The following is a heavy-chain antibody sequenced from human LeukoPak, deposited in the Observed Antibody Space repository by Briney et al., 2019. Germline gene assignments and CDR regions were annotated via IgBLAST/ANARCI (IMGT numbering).Heavy chain of an antibody. V-gene: IGHV3-11*04. J-gene: IGHJ6*03. Sequence: GGSLRLSCAASGFTFSDYYMSWIRQAPGKGLEWVSYISSSGSTIYYADSVKGRFTISRDNAKNSLYLQMNSLRAEDTAVYYCARLFGPGQPEDYMDVWGKGTTVTVSS. CDR2: ISSSGSTI. D-gene: IGHD3-16*01. CDR1: GFTFSDYY. CDR3: ARLFGPGQPEDYMDV.